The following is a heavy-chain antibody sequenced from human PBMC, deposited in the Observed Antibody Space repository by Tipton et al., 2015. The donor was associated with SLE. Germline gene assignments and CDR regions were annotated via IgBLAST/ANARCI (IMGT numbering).Heavy chain of an antibody. D-gene: IGHD3-22*01. CDR2: IYDSVYT. CDR3: ARVDYYDSSGYYSDDAFDI. V-gene: IGHV4-59*01. CDR1: GGSISTYY. Sequence: TLSLTCTVSGGSISTYYWNWIRQPPGKGLEWIGYIYDSVYTNYNPSLKSRVTISVDTSKNQFSLKVSSVTAADTAVYYCARVDYYDSSGYYSDDAFDIWGQGTMVTVSS. J-gene: IGHJ3*02.